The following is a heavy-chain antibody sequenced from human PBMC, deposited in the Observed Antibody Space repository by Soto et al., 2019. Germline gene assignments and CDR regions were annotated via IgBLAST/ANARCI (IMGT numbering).Heavy chain of an antibody. D-gene: IGHD3-22*01. Sequence: QVQLVQSGAEVKKPGASVKVSCKASGYTFTSYAMHLVRQARGQSREWMGWINAGNVHTKYSQKFQGRVTITRDTSASTAYMELTSLRSEDTAVYYCARSSGFYYVDYWGQGTLVTVSS. J-gene: IGHJ4*02. CDR2: INAGNVHT. CDR1: GYTFTSYA. V-gene: IGHV1-3*01. CDR3: ARSSGFYYVDY.